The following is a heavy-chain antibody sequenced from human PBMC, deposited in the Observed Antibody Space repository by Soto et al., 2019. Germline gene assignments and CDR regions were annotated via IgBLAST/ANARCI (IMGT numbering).Heavy chain of an antibody. CDR2: ISAYNGNT. J-gene: IGHJ5*02. CDR3: ARAQALDLSSSWQYNWFDP. V-gene: IGHV1-18*01. CDR1: GYTFTSYG. Sequence: QVQLVQSGAEVKKPGASVKVSCKASGYTFTSYGISWVRQAPGQGLEWMGWISAYNGNTNYAQKLQGRVTMTTDTSTSTPDMELRRLRSDDAAVYSCARAQALDLSSSWQYNWFDPWGQGTLVTVSS. D-gene: IGHD6-13*01.